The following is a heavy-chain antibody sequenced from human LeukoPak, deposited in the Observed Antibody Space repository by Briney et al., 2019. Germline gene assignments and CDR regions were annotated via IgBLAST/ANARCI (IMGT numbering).Heavy chain of an antibody. CDR2: VTGSGGST. CDR3: AKWGDFDILTGYYVSDF. J-gene: IGHJ4*02. CDR1: GFTFSNYA. D-gene: IGHD3-9*01. V-gene: IGHV3-23*01. Sequence: GGPLRLSCVASGFTFSNYAMSWVRQAPGKRLEWVSAVTGSGGSTYYADSVKGRFTISRDNSRNTLFLQMNSLRAEDTAVYYCAKWGDFDILTGYYVSDFWGQGTLVTVSS.